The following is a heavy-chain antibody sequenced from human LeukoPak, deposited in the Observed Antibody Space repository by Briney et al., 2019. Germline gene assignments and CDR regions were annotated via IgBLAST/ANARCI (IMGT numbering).Heavy chain of an antibody. CDR3: ARRGYDSSGYSDY. D-gene: IGHD3-22*01. CDR2: IYYSGNT. CDR1: GGSISSGDYY. J-gene: IGHJ4*02. Sequence: TSETLSLTCAVSGGSISSGDYYWSWIRQPPGKGLEWIGYIYYSGNTYYNPSLKSRVSISVDTSKNQSSLKLSPVTAADTAVYYCARRGYDSSGYSDYWGQGTLVTVSS. V-gene: IGHV4-30-4*08.